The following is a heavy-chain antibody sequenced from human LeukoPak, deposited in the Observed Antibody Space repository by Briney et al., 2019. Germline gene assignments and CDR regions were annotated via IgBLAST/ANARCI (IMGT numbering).Heavy chain of an antibody. V-gene: IGHV3-23*01. J-gene: IGHJ4*02. Sequence: GGSLRLSCAASGFTFSSYGMSWVRQAPGKGLEWVSAISGSGGSTYYADSVKGRFTISRDNSKNTLYLQMNSLRAGDTAVYYCAKAGYCSGGSCYSIDYWGQGTLVTVSS. CDR3: AKAGYCSGGSCYSIDY. CDR2: ISGSGGST. D-gene: IGHD2-15*01. CDR1: GFTFSSYG.